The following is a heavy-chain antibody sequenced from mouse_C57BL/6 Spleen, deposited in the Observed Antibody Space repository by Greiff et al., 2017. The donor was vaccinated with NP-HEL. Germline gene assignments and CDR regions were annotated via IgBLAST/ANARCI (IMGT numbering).Heavy chain of an antibody. Sequence: EVNVVESGGGLVKPGGSLKLSCAASGFTFSSYAMSWVRQTPEKRLEWVATISDGGSYTYYPDNVKGRFTISRDNAKNNLYLQMSHLKSEDTAMYYCARGPLYYGSSWNYFDYWGQGTTLTVSS. CDR2: ISDGGSYT. D-gene: IGHD1-1*01. CDR3: ARGPLYYGSSWNYFDY. J-gene: IGHJ2*01. V-gene: IGHV5-4*03. CDR1: GFTFSSYA.